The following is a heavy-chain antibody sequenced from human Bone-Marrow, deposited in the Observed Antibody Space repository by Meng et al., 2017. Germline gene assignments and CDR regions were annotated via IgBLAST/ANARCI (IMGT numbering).Heavy chain of an antibody. D-gene: IGHD3-3*01. CDR3: TTWIYDFWSGYPRLDYYHYGMDV. CDR1: GFTFSNAW. J-gene: IGHJ6*02. Sequence: GESLKISCAASGFTFSNAWMSWVRQAPGKGLEWVGRIKSKTDGGTTDYAAPVKGRFTISRDDSKNTLYLQMNSLKTEDTAVYYCTTWIYDFWSGYPRLDYYHYGMDVWGQGTTVTVSS. CDR2: IKSKTDGGTT. V-gene: IGHV3-15*01.